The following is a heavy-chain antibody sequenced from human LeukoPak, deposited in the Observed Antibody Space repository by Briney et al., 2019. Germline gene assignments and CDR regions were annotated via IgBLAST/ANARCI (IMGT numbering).Heavy chain of an antibody. CDR1: GYTFTSYG. D-gene: IGHD5-18*01. V-gene: IGHV1-18*01. Sequence: ASVKVSCKASGYTFTSYGISWVRQAPGQGLEWMGWISVYNGNTNYAQKFQGRVTITADKSTSTAYMELSSLRSEDTAVYYCARDIVDTAMVTYFDYWGQGTLVTVSS. J-gene: IGHJ4*02. CDR3: ARDIVDTAMVTYFDY. CDR2: ISVYNGNT.